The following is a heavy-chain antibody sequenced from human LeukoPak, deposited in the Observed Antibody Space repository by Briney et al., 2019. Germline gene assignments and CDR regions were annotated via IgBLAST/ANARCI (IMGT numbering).Heavy chain of an antibody. Sequence: SETLSLTCTVSGDSINNNNYYWGWIRQPPGKGLEWIGNIYYNGRTYYSPSLKSRGTISVDTSNNQFSLKLSSVTAADTAVYYCARDTRAYNYGLDYWGQGTLVTVSS. V-gene: IGHV4-39*07. CDR3: ARDTRAYNYGLDY. CDR2: IYYNGRT. J-gene: IGHJ4*02. D-gene: IGHD5-18*01. CDR1: GDSINNNNYY.